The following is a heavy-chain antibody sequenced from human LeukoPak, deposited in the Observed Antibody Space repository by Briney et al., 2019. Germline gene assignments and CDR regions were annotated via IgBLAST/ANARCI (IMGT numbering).Heavy chain of an antibody. CDR2: ISGSGTST. J-gene: IGHJ4*02. Sequence: PGGSLRPSCAASGFTFSNYAMTWVRQAPGKGLEWVSAISGSGTSTYYADSVKGRFTISGDNSKNTLYLQMNSLRAEDTAVYYCARANSVTYSYYFDFWGQGTLVTVSS. V-gene: IGHV3-23*01. D-gene: IGHD1-26*01. CDR3: ARANSVTYSYYFDF. CDR1: GFTFSNYA.